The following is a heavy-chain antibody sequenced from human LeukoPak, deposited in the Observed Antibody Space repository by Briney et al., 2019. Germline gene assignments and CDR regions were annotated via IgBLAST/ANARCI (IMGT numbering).Heavy chain of an antibody. Sequence: PGGSLRLSCAASGFSFSNYAMHWVRQAPGKGLEWVAGIWYDGSNEDYADSVKGRFTISRDNSKNTVDLQMNSLRVEDTAVYYCAKRGTRATHGMDVWGQGTTVTVSS. CDR3: AKRGTRATHGMDV. V-gene: IGHV3-33*06. D-gene: IGHD3-16*01. J-gene: IGHJ6*02. CDR1: GFSFSNYA. CDR2: IWYDGSNE.